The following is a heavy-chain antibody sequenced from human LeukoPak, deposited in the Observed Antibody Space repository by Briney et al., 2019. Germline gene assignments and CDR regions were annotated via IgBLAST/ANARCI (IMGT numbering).Heavy chain of an antibody. CDR1: GFTFSSYA. CDR3: AKDLRIQLWLRFDY. D-gene: IGHD5-18*01. CDR2: ISGSGGST. Sequence: TGGSLRLSCAASGFTFSSYAMSWVRRAPGKGLEWVSAISGSGGSTYYADSVKGRFTISRDNSKNTLYLQMNSLRAEDTAVYYCAKDLRIQLWLRFDYWGQGTLVTVSS. J-gene: IGHJ4*02. V-gene: IGHV3-23*01.